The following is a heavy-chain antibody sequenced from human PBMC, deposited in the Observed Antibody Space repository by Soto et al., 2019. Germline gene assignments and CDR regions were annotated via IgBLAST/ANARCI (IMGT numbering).Heavy chain of an antibody. CDR2: ISWNSGSI. D-gene: IGHD4-4*01. Sequence: GGSLRLSCAASGFTFDDYAMHWVRQAPGKGLEWVSGISWNSGSIGYADSVKGRFTISRDNAKNSLYLQMNSLRAEDTALYYCAKGCWLMPTVTTAPMDVWGQGTTVTVSS. V-gene: IGHV3-9*01. CDR1: GFTFDDYA. CDR3: AKGCWLMPTVTTAPMDV. J-gene: IGHJ6*02.